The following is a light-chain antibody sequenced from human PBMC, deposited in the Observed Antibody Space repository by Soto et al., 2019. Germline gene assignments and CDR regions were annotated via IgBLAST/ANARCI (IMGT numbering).Light chain of an antibody. CDR1: SSNIGAVYD. Sequence: QSVLRDPPSVPGALGPRVTISCTGSSSNIGAVYDVHLYQQLPGAAPKLLIYGHTNRPSGVPDRFSGSTSGTSASLVIRGLQSEDEADYYCAAWDDILTGYVFGGGTKVTVL. CDR3: AAWDDILTGYV. J-gene: IGLJ1*01. CDR2: GHT. V-gene: IGLV1-40*01.